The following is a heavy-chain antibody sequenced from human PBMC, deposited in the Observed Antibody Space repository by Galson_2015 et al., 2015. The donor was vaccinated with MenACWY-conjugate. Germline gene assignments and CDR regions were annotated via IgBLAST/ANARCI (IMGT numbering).Heavy chain of an antibody. CDR3: AKDVYMDV. CDR2: ISDSGAAT. J-gene: IGHJ6*03. Sequence: WVRQAPGTGLEWVAIISDSGAATHYIDSVKGRFTISRDNSKNTLYLQMSRLRAEDTALYYCAKDVYMDVWGKGTTVSVSS. V-gene: IGHV3-23*01.